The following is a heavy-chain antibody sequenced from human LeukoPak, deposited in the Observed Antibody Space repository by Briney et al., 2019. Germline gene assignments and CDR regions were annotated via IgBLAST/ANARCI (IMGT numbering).Heavy chain of an antibody. CDR3: AREDDDWGPNTLDV. Sequence: GGSLRLSCTASGFTFSSYAMNWVRQAPGKGLEWVSYIDSGSGNIYYRDSVKGRFTISRDNAQNSLYLQMDSLRDEDTAVYYCAREDDDWGPNTLDVWGQGTVVTVSS. CDR1: GFTFSSYA. D-gene: IGHD7-27*01. CDR2: IDSGSGNI. V-gene: IGHV3-48*02. J-gene: IGHJ3*01.